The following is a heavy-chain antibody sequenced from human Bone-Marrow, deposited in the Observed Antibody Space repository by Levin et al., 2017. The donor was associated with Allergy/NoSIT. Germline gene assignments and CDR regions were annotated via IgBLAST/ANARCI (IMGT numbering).Heavy chain of an antibody. CDR2: ISYDGSNK. CDR1: GFTFSSYG. V-gene: IGHV3-30*18. CDR3: AKEAAGQTDY. J-gene: IGHJ4*02. D-gene: IGHD6-19*01. Sequence: SCAASGFTFSSYGMHWVRQAPGKGLEWVAVISYDGSNKYYADSVKGRFTISRDNSKNTLYLQMNSLRAEDTAVYYCAKEAAGQTDYWGQGTLVTVSS.